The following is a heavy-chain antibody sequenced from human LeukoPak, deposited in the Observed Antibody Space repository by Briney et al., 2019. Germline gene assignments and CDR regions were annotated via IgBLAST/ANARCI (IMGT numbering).Heavy chain of an antibody. J-gene: IGHJ6*02. CDR2: ISSGGSTI. CDR3: AKDLSLTGYYISLPEPYGMDV. CDR1: GFTFSDYY. V-gene: IGHV3-11*04. Sequence: GGSLRLSCAASGFTFSDYYMSWIRQAPGKGLEGVSYISSGGSTIYYADSVKGRFTISRDNAKNSLYLQMNSLRAEDTAVYYCAKDLSLTGYYISLPEPYGMDVWGQGTTVTVSS. D-gene: IGHD3-9*01.